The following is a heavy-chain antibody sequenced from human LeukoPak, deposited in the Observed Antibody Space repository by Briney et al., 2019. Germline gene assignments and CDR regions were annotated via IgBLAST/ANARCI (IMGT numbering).Heavy chain of an antibody. CDR1: GVTSSSYI. V-gene: IGHV3-23*01. D-gene: IGHD1/OR15-1a*01. CDR2: ICGSSGCT. Sequence: QPGGSLRLSCGAPGVTSSSYIMSCVRQAPGKGLEWVSSICGSSGCTFYADSVKGRFTISRDNSKNTLYLQMNSLRAEYSAVYYCAKLKVGTTDYWGQGTLVTVSS. J-gene: IGHJ4*02. CDR3: AKLKVGTTDY.